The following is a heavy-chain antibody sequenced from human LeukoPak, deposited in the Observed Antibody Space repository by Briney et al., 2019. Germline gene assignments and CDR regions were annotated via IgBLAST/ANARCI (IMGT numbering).Heavy chain of an antibody. J-gene: IGHJ5*02. CDR3: ARVMTTVTWWFDP. CDR2: INPNSGGT. D-gene: IGHD4-11*01. CDR1: GYTFTGYY. V-gene: IGHV1-2*02. Sequence: ASVKVSCKASGYTFTGYYMRWGRQAPGQGLEWGGWINPNSGGTNYAQKFQGRVTMTRDTSISTAYMELSRLRSDDTAVYYCARVMTTVTWWFDPWGQGTLVTVSS.